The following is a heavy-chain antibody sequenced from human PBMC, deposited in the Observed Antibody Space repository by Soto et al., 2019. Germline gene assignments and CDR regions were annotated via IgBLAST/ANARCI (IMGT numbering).Heavy chain of an antibody. CDR2: IGTSGSYI. CDR1: GFTFSSYS. Sequence: PGGSLRRSCAASGFTFSSYSINWVRQAPGKGLEWVSSIGTSGSYIYDTDSVKGRFTISRDNTKDSLYLQMNSLRAEDTAIYYCARGSAFIGLDYWGQGTPVTVSS. CDR3: ARGSAFIGLDY. J-gene: IGHJ4*02. D-gene: IGHD1-26*01. V-gene: IGHV3-21*01.